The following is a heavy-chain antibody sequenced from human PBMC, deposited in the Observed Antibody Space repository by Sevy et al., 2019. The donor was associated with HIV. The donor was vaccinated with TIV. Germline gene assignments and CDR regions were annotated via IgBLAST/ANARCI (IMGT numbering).Heavy chain of an antibody. D-gene: IGHD2-8*02. CDR2: IRNDGSHE. V-gene: IGHV3-30*02. CDR1: GFTFSNHA. J-gene: IGHJ3*02. CDR3: AGDRKVLLVVYANYFDAFDI. Sequence: GGSLRLSCTASGFTFSNHAMHWVRQGPGKGPEWVAFIRNDGSHEYYADSVKGRFTISRDNSKNTMYLQMNSLRPEDTARYYCAGDRKVLLVVYANYFDAFDIWGQGTMVTVSS.